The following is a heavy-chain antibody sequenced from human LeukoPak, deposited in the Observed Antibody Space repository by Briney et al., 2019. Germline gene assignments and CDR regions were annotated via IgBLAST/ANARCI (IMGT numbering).Heavy chain of an antibody. V-gene: IGHV4-59*02. Sequence: SETLSLTCTVSGGSVTTYYWSWIRQPPGKGLEWIGYIYYSGSTKYNPSLKSRVTISVDTSKNQFSLKVSSVTAEDTAVYYCASGPYPAAGTDHQFDYWGQGTLVTVSS. CDR1: GGSVTTYY. CDR2: IYYSGST. CDR3: ASGPYPAAGTDHQFDY. D-gene: IGHD6-13*01. J-gene: IGHJ4*02.